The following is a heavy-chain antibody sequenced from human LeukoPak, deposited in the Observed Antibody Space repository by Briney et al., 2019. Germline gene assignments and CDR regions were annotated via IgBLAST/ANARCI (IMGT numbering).Heavy chain of an antibody. CDR2: INPSGKSA. D-gene: IGHD1-26*01. J-gene: IGHJ4*02. CDR1: GYTFTTYY. Sequence: WASVKVPCKASGYTFTTYYMHWVRQAPGQGLEWIGVINPSGKSATYAQKFKGRVTMTRDSSTSIVYMEVSSLRSDDTAVYYCARPRLEGGTLAADYRGQGTLVTVSS. V-gene: IGHV1-46*01. CDR3: ARPRLEGGTLAADY.